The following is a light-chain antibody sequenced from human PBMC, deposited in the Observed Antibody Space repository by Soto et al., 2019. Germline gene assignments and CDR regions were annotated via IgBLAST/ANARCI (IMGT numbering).Light chain of an antibody. J-gene: IGLJ3*02. CDR3: CSYAGSYTWV. CDR2: DVN. CDR1: SSDVGNYNY. V-gene: IGLV2-11*01. Sequence: QSALTQPRSVSGSPGQSVTISCTGTSSDVGNYNYVSWYQQHPGKAPKLMIYDVNKRPSGVPDRFSGSKSGNTASLTISGLQTEDEADNYCCSYAGSYTWVFGGGTKLTVL.